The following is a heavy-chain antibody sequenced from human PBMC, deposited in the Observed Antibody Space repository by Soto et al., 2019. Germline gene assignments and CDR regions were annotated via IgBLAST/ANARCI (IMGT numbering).Heavy chain of an antibody. CDR2: IYYSGST. D-gene: IGHD6-19*01. CDR3: ARAGIAVAGDAFDI. V-gene: IGHV4-39*01. CDR1: GGSISSSSYY. Sequence: QLQLQESGPGLVKPSETLSLTCTVSGGSISSSSYYWGWIRQPPGKGLEWIGSIYYSGSTYYNPSLQSRVTXXVXTXXNQFSLKLSSVTAADTAVYYCARAGIAVAGDAFDIWGQGTMVTVSS. J-gene: IGHJ3*02.